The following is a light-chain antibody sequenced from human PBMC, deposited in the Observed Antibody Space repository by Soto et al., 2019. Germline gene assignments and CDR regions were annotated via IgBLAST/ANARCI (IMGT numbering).Light chain of an antibody. CDR1: QSVSSY. CDR3: QQRTNWLT. J-gene: IGKJ4*01. Sequence: EIVLTQSPATLSLSPGERATLSCRASQSVSSYLAWYQQRPGQAPRLLIYDASNRATGIPARVSGSGYGTDFTLTISSLEPEDFAVYYCQQRTNWLTFGGGTKVEIK. CDR2: DAS. V-gene: IGKV3-11*01.